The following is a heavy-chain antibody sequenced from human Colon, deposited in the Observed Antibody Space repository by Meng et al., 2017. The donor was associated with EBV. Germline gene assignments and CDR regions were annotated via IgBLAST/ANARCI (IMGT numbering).Heavy chain of an antibody. J-gene: IGHJ5*02. CDR1: GGSITIGCYY. V-gene: IGHV4-30-4*01. D-gene: IGHD3-10*01. CDR3: ARDQIGGDGWFDP. CDR2: IFYTGST. Sequence: LQGSGPGLGKPSQTLALPCPVSGGSITIGCYYWTWIRQPPGKGLEWIGYIFYTGSTYYNPSLKNRVTISLDTSKNQFSLKLSSVTAADTAVYYCARDQIGGDGWFDPWGRGTLVTVTS.